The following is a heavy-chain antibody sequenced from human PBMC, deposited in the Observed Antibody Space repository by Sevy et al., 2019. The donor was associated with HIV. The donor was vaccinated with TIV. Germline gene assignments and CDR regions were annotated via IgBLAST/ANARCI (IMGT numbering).Heavy chain of an antibody. Sequence: GGSLRLSCAASGFSFSRYFMHRVRQAPGKGLVWVSRINSDGSTPNYADSVEGRFIVSRDNAKKTLYLELHSLRVEDTASYYCARDTLGYGGNPNLDLDLWGQGTLVTVSS. CDR1: GFSFSRYF. CDR2: INSDGSTP. J-gene: IGHJ5*02. D-gene: IGHD4-17*01. V-gene: IGHV3-74*01. CDR3: ARDTLGYGGNPNLDLDL.